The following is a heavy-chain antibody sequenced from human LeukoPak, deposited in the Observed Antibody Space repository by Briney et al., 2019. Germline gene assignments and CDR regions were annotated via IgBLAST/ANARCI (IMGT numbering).Heavy chain of an antibody. V-gene: IGHV3-48*01. CDR2: ISSSTTTI. D-gene: IGHD2-15*01. J-gene: IGHJ6*03. CDR3: ARDRCSGGGCYFYYMDV. Sequence: SGGSLRLSCAASGFTFSSYSMNWVRQAPGKGLEWVSYISSSTTTIYYADSVKGRFTISRDNAKNSLYLQMNSLSAEDTAVYYCARDRCSGGGCYFYYMDVWGKGTTVAISS. CDR1: GFTFSSYS.